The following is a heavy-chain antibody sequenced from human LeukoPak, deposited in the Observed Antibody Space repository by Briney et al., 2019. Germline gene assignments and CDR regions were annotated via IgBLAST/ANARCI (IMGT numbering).Heavy chain of an antibody. CDR1: GFTFSTYW. CDR2: INIDGSST. J-gene: IGHJ5*02. CDR3: ARDLAAAASSGWFDP. V-gene: IGHV3-74*01. Sequence: GGSLRLSCTASGFTFSTYWMHWARQAPGKGLVWVSRINIDGSSTSYADSVKGRFTISRDNAKNTLYLQMNSLRAEDTAVYYCARDLAAAASSGWFDPWGQGTLVTVSS. D-gene: IGHD6-13*01.